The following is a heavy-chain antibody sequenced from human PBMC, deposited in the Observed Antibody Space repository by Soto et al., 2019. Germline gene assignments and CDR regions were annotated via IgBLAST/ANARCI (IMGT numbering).Heavy chain of an antibody. D-gene: IGHD3-22*01. CDR3: ASGYDSSGYYGLRYYYYGMDV. V-gene: IGHV3-11*01. CDR2: ISSSGSTI. J-gene: IGHJ6*02. CDR1: GFTFSDYY. Sequence: GGSLRLSCAASGFTFSDYYMSWIRQAPGKGLEWVSYISSSGSTIYYADSVKGRFTISRDNAKNSLYLQMNSLRAEDTAVYYCASGYDSSGYYGLRYYYYGMDVWGQGTTVTVSS.